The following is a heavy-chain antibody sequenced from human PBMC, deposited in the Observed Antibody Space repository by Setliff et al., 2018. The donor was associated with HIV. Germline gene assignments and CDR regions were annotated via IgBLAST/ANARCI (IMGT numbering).Heavy chain of an antibody. V-gene: IGHV4-59*12. D-gene: IGHD5-18*01. Sequence: TSETLSLTCTVSGASISSYYWSWIRQPPGKGLEWIGYIYYNGGTNYNPSLKSRVSISVDTSKNQFSLKLSSVTAADTAVYYCARYSYGYVRDLRFDPWGQGTLVTVSS. CDR1: GASISSYY. J-gene: IGHJ5*02. CDR2: IYYNGGT. CDR3: ARYSYGYVRDLRFDP.